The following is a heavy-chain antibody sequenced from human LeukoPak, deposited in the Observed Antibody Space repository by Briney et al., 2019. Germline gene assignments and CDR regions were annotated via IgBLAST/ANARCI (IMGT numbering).Heavy chain of an antibody. D-gene: IGHD6-19*01. CDR1: GGSISSYY. J-gene: IGHJ1*01. CDR2: IYYSGST. Sequence: TSETLSLTCAVYGGSISSYYWNWIRQPPGKGLEWIGYIYYSGSTNYNPSLKSRVTISVDTSKNQFSLKLSSVTAADTAVYYCARGGWYPESFQHWGQGALVTVSS. V-gene: IGHV4-59*01. CDR3: ARGGWYPESFQH.